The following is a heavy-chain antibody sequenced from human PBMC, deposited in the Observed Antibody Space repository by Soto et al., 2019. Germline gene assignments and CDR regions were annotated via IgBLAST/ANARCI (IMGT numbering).Heavy chain of an antibody. CDR2: IYYTGNT. V-gene: IGHV4-39*01. D-gene: IGHD3-10*01. CDR3: ARHDFYGSGSYYRKGFYYYFGLDV. Sequence: SETLSLTCTVSGGSISSTNYYWGWIRQPPGKGLEWIGSIYYTGNTFYNPSLKSRVTLSADTSKNQFSLKVTTVTAADTAVYYCARHDFYGSGSYYRKGFYYYFGLDVWGQGTTVTVS. J-gene: IGHJ6*02. CDR1: GGSISSTNYY.